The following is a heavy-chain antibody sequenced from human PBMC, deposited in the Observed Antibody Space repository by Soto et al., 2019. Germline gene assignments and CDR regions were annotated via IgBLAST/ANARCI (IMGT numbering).Heavy chain of an antibody. CDR3: AREMAYAFDI. J-gene: IGHJ3*02. CDR2: IYYSGST. CDR1: GGSISSSSYY. V-gene: IGHV4-39*02. Sequence: XATLSLTCTVCGGSISSSSYYWGWIRQPPGKGLEWIGSIYYSGSTYYNPSLKSRVTISVDTSKNQFSLKLSSVTAADTAVYYCAREMAYAFDIWGQGTMVTVSS. D-gene: IGHD5-12*01.